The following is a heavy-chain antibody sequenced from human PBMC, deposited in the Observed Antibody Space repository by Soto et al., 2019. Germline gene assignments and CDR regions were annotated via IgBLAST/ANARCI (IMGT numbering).Heavy chain of an antibody. V-gene: IGHV3-7*01. CDR2: IKQDGSEK. CDR3: AREDFDLGELSSPDLSAFDI. J-gene: IGHJ3*02. Sequence: GGSLRLSCAASGFTFSSYEMSWVRQAPGKGLEWVANIKQDGSEKYYVDSVKGRFTISRDNAKNSLYLQMNSLRAEDTAVYYCAREDFDLGELSSPDLSAFDIWGQGTMVTVSS. D-gene: IGHD3-16*02. CDR1: GFTFSSYE.